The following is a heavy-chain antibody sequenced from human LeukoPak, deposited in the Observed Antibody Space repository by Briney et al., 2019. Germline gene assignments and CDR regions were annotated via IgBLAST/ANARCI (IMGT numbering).Heavy chain of an antibody. CDR2: IHYSGSV. CDR1: GDSINTYY. D-gene: IGHD6-19*01. Sequence: SDTLSLTCAVSGDSINTYYWSWIRQPPGKGLEWIGYIHYSGSVKYNPSLKGRVTISVDTSKNQFSLKLSSVTAADTAVYYCAGDSSGWLYVDYWGQGTLVTVSS. V-gene: IGHV4-59*01. J-gene: IGHJ4*02. CDR3: AGDSSGWLYVDY.